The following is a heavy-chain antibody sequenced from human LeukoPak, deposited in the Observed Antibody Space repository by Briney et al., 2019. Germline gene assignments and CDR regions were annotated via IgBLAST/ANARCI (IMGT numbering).Heavy chain of an antibody. V-gene: IGHV3-21*01. D-gene: IGHD3-10*01. CDR1: GFTLSSYT. CDR2: ISSSSSYI. J-gene: IGHJ3*02. CDR3: ARDGSGYDDAFDI. Sequence: GGSLRLSCEVSGFTLSSYTMNWVRQAPGKGLEWVSSISSSSSYIYYADSVKGRFTISRDNARNSLYLQMNSLRAEDTAVYYCARDGSGYDDAFDIWGQGTMVTVSS.